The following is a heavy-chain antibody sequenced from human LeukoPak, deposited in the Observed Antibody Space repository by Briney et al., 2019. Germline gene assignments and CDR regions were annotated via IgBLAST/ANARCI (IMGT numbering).Heavy chain of an antibody. CDR1: GFTLSSNS. CDR2: IYSGGNT. Sequence: GGSLRLSCTVSGFTLSSNSMSWVRQAPGKGLEWVSFIYSGGNTLYSDSVKGRFTISRDNSKNTLYLQMNSLRAEDPAVYYCARGGGEYSHPYDYWGQGTLVTVSS. V-gene: IGHV3-53*01. D-gene: IGHD4-17*01. J-gene: IGHJ4*02. CDR3: ARGGGEYSHPYDY.